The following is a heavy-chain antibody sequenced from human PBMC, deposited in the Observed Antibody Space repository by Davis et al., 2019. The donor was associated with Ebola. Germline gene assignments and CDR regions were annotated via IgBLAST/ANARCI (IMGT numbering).Heavy chain of an antibody. CDR3: ARETYYYDSSGYYHGAFDI. CDR1: VCTLSSYT. D-gene: IGHD3-22*01. V-gene: IGHV1-69*04. J-gene: IGHJ3*02. CDR2: IIPILGIA. Sequence: SSVKVSCKASVCTLSSYTIIWVRQAPGQGREWMGRIIPILGIANYAQKFQGRVTITADKSTSTAYMELSSLRSEDTAVYYCARETYYYDSSGYYHGAFDIWGQGTMVTVSS.